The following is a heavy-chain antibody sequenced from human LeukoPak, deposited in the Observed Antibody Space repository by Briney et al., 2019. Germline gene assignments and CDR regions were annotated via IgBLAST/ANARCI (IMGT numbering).Heavy chain of an antibody. CDR3: ARDPQGGYDSPYYYYYGMDV. CDR1: GDSVSSNSAA. D-gene: IGHD5-12*01. Sequence: SQTLSLTCAISGDSVSSNSAAWNWIRQSPSSGLEWLGRTYYRSKWYNDYAVSVKSRITINPDTSKNQFSLQLNSVTPEDTAVYYCARDPQGGYDSPYYYYYGMDVWGQGTTVTVSS. J-gene: IGHJ6*02. V-gene: IGHV6-1*01. CDR2: TYYRSKWYN.